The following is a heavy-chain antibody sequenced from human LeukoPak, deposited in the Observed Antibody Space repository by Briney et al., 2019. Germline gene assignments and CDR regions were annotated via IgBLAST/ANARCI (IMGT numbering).Heavy chain of an antibody. D-gene: IGHD6-19*01. CDR3: ARRWSGWGFPLGAYFDY. CDR2: IYHSGST. Sequence: SETLSLTCAVSGYSISSGYYWGWIRRPPGKGLEWIGSIYHSGSTYYNPSLKSRVTISVDTSKNQFSLKLSSVTAADTAVYYCARRWSGWGFPLGAYFDYWGQGTLVTVSS. CDR1: GYSISSGYY. V-gene: IGHV4-38-2*01. J-gene: IGHJ4*02.